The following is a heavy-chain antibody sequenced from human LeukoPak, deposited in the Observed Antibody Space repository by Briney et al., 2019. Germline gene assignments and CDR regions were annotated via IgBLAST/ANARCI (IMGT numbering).Heavy chain of an antibody. V-gene: IGHV1-69*02. J-gene: IGHJ3*02. CDR2: IIPILGIA. CDR3: PRADPARAFDI. CDR1: GGTFSSYT. Sequence: SVKVSCKASGGTFSSYTISWVRQAPGQGLEWMGRIIPILGIANYAQKFQGRVTITADKSTSTAYMELSSLRSEDTAVYYCPRADPARAFDIWGQGTMVTVSS. D-gene: IGHD6-6*01.